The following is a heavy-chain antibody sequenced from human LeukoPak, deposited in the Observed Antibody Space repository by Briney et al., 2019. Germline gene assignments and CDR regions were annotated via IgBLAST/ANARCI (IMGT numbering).Heavy chain of an antibody. D-gene: IGHD3-22*01. CDR2: IRYDGSNK. J-gene: IGHJ4*02. CDR3: AREPLYYYDSSGYFDY. CDR1: GFTFSSYG. V-gene: IGHV3-30*02. Sequence: GGSLRLSCAASGFTFSSYGMHWVRQAPGKGLEWVAFIRYDGSNKYYADSVKGRFTISRDNSKNTLYLQMNSLRAEDTAVYYCAREPLYYYDSSGYFDYWGQGTLVTVSS.